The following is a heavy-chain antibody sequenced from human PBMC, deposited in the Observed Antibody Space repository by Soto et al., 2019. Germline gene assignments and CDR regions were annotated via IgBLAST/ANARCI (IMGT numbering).Heavy chain of an antibody. J-gene: IGHJ6*02. CDR2: IIPIFGTA. V-gene: IGHV1-69*13. Sequence: GASVKVSCKASGGTFSSYAISWVRQAPGQGLEWMGGIIPIFGTANYAQKFQGRVTITADESTSTAYMELSSLRSEDTAVYYCANSPKGYYYCGMDVWGQGTTVTVSS. CDR1: GGTFSSYA. CDR3: ANSPKGYYYCGMDV.